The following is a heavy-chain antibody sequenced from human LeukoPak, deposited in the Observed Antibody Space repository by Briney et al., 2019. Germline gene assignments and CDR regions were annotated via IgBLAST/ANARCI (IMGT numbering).Heavy chain of an antibody. CDR1: GFTFSSYG. D-gene: IGHD6-19*01. CDR3: AKSGHRRRAAGSEMFDY. V-gene: IGHV3-33*03. CDR2: IWYDGSKK. J-gene: IGHJ4*02. Sequence: GSLRLSCAASGFTFSSYGIHWVRQAPGKGLERVAVIWYDGSKKYYADSVKGRFNISRDNSKNTLYLQMNSLRAEDTAVYYCAKSGHRRRAAGSEMFDYWGQGTLVTVSS.